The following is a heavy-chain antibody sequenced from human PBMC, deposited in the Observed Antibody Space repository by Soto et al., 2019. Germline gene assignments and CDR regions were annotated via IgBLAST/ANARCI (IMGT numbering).Heavy chain of an antibody. CDR1: GFTFSSHA. CDR3: ARDPGYSGFDFDY. J-gene: IGHJ4*02. CDR2: IWYDGSKK. V-gene: IGHV3-33*01. Sequence: QVQLVESGGGVVQPGRSLRLSCAASGFTFSSHAMHWVRQAPGKGLEWVAVIWYDGSKKYYADSVKGRFTVARDDSKNTLSLQMNSLRVEATAVYYWARDPGYSGFDFDYWGQGTLVTVSS. D-gene: IGHD5-12*01.